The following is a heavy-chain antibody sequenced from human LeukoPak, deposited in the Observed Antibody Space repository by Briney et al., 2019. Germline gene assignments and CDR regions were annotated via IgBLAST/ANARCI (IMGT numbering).Heavy chain of an antibody. CDR1: GGSISSYY. CDR3: ASPRALYSYGLGC. J-gene: IGHJ4*02. V-gene: IGHV4-59*12. Sequence: PSETLSLTCTVSGGSISSYYWSWIRQPPGKGLEWIGYIYYSGSTNYNPSLKSRVTISVDTSKNQFSLKLSSVTAADTAVYYCASPRALYSYGLGCWGQGTLVTVSS. D-gene: IGHD5-18*01. CDR2: IYYSGST.